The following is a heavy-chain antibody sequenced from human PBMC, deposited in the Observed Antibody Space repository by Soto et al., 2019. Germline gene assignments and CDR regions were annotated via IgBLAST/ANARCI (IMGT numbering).Heavy chain of an antibody. J-gene: IGHJ3*02. CDR2: IIPFIGQL. V-gene: IGHV1-69*12. CDR3: ARSFQYYYDSSGYDAFDI. D-gene: IGHD3-22*01. CDR1: AGTFSNYA. Sequence: QVQLVQSGAEVKKPGSSVKVSCKASAGTFSNYAVSWLRQARGQGLEWMGGIIPFIGQLNDAPKFQGRVTISADESTGKAYMELSSLRYEDTAVYYCARSFQYYYDSSGYDAFDIWGQGTMVTVSS.